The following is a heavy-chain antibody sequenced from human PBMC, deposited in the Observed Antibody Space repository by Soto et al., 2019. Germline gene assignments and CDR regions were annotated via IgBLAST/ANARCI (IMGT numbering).Heavy chain of an antibody. CDR2: INPNSGGT. D-gene: IGHD3-22*01. CDR3: ATSSPNYYDSSGLDY. J-gene: IGHJ4*02. Sequence: GASVKVSCKASGYTFTGYYMHWVRQAPGQGLEWMGWINPNSGGTNYAQKFQGWVTMTRDTPISTAYMELSRLRSDDTAVYYCATSSPNYYDSSGLDYWGQGTLVTVSS. V-gene: IGHV1-2*04. CDR1: GYTFTGYY.